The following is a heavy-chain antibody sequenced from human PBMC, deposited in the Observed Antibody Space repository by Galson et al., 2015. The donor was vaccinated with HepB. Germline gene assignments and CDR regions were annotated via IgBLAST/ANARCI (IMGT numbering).Heavy chain of an antibody. V-gene: IGHV3-23*01. CDR3: AKDLPDKIPRRYCGGDCFPGAPFDY. J-gene: IGHJ4*02. CDR2: ISGSGGST. CDR1: GFTFSSYA. D-gene: IGHD2-21*02. Sequence: SLRLSCAASGFTFSSYAMSWVRQAPGKGLEWVSAISGSGGSTYYADSVKGRFTISRDNSKNTLYLQMNSLRAEDTAVYYCAKDLPDKIPRRYCGGDCFPGAPFDYWGQGTLVTVSS.